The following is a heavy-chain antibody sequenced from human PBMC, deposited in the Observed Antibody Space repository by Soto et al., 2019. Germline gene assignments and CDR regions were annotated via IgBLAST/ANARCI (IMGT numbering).Heavy chain of an antibody. CDR3: TRETSSCSITNCNKGWVDP. D-gene: IGHD2-2*01. V-gene: IGHV4-61*01. Sequence: SETLSLTCTVPAGSVRSNSYDWNWIRQTPGKGLEWIGYIHYSGSANYNPSLKSLVTISVDTSKNQFSQRLSFVTAADAAIYYCTRETSSCSITNCNKGWVDPWWPGTLVTVSS. CDR2: IHYSGSA. CDR1: AGSVRSNSYD. J-gene: IGHJ5*02.